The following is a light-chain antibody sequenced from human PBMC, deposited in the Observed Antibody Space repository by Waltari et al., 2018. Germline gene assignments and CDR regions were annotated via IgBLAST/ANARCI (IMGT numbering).Light chain of an antibody. Sequence: RASQMLSRSRLAWYQQKVGQAPRLLIYAASYRATGIPARFSGGGSGTDFSLIITRVEPEDVALYYCQQYGSSVMYTFGQGTKLEI. CDR3: QQYGSSVMYT. CDR2: AAS. CDR1: QMLSRSR. V-gene: IGKV3-20*01. J-gene: IGKJ2*01.